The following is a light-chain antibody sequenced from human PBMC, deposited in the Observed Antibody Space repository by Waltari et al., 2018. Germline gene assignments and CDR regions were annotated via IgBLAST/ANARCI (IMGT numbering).Light chain of an antibody. CDR2: QDS. V-gene: IGLV3-1*01. CDR1: KLGDKY. Sequence: SYELTHPPSVFVSPGQTASITCSGDKLGDKYACWYQQKPGQSPVLVIYQDSKRPSGIPERFSGSNSRNTATLTISGTQAMDEADYYCQAWDSSNVVFGGGTKLTVL. J-gene: IGLJ2*01. CDR3: QAWDSSNVV.